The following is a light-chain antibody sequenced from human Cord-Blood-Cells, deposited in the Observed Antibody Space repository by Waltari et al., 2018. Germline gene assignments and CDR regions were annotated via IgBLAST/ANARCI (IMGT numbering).Light chain of an antibody. CDR3: QQYYSTPLT. CDR1: KSVLYSSNNKNY. CDR2: WAS. J-gene: IGKJ4*01. Sequence: IVMTQSPDSLAVSRGERATINCKSSKSVLYSSNNKNYLAWYQQKPGQPPKLLIYWASTRESGVPDRFSGSGSGTDFTLTISSLQAEDVAVYYCQQYYSTPLTFGGGTKVEIK. V-gene: IGKV4-1*01.